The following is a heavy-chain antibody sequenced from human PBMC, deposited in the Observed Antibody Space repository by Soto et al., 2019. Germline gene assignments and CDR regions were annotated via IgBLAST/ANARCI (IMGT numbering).Heavy chain of an antibody. V-gene: IGHV3-23*01. Sequence: PGGSLRLSCAASGFTFSSYAMSWVHQAPGKGLEWVSAISGSGGSTYYADSVKGRFTISRDNSKNTLYLQMNSLRAEDTAVYYCTSSYYYDSSGYCLFDYWGQGTLVTVSS. J-gene: IGHJ4*02. CDR2: ISGSGGST. CDR1: GFTFSSYA. D-gene: IGHD3-22*01. CDR3: TSSYYYDSSGYCLFDY.